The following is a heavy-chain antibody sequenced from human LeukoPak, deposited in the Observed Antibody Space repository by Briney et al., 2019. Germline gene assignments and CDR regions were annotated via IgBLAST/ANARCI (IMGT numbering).Heavy chain of an antibody. Sequence: SGPALVKPTQTLTLTCTFSGFSLSTGGVGVGWIRQPPGKALQWLALIYWDDEKYYSPSLKSRLSISRDTSRNQVVLTMTNMDPLDTATYFCAHSYYFGSRSYYNVWFAPWGLGTQVTVSS. CDR1: GFSLSTGGVG. CDR3: AHSYYFGSRSYYNVWFAP. CDR2: IYWDDEK. V-gene: IGHV2-5*02. J-gene: IGHJ5*02. D-gene: IGHD3-10*01.